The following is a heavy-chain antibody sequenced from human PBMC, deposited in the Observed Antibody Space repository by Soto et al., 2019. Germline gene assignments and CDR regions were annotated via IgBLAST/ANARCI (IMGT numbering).Heavy chain of an antibody. CDR2: IKNKVDDEKT. D-gene: IGHD4-17*01. V-gene: IGHV3-15*07. CDR3: ATTVFPEPYDDGDSGLDY. J-gene: IGHJ4*02. Sequence: PGGSLRLSCVTSGLTFTNAWMSWVRQAPGKGLEWVGRIKNKVDDEKTDYVAAVRGRFTMSRDDSKNTLYLQMNSLKAEDTAIYFCATTVFPEPYDDGDSGLDYWGQGSLVTISS. CDR1: GLTFTNAW.